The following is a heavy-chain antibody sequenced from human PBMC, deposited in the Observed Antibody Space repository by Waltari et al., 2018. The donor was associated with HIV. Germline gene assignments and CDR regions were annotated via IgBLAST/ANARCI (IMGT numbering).Heavy chain of an antibody. CDR3: ARDPEMATKWGY. CDR1: GFTVSSNY. Sequence: EVQLVESGGGLIQPGGSLRLSCAASGFTVSSNYMSWVRQAPGKGLEGVAVIYSGGGTDYADSVKGRFTISRDNSKNTLYLQMNSLRAEDTAVYYCARDPEMATKWGYWGQGTLVTVSS. V-gene: IGHV3-53*01. CDR2: IYSGGGT. D-gene: IGHD5-12*01. J-gene: IGHJ4*02.